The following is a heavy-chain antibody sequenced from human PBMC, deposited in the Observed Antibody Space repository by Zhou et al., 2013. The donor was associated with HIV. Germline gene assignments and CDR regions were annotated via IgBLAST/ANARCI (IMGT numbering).Heavy chain of an antibody. Sequence: QIQLVQSGPEVKKPGASVKVSCKASGFTFSSYAISWVRQAPGQGLEWMGWISTYNGNTNYAQKFQGRVTMTTDTSTTTAYMELRSLRSDDTALYYCARLGPPCSTSTCYYHFDYWGQGTWSPSPQ. D-gene: IGHD2-2*01. J-gene: IGHJ4*02. CDR1: GFTFSSYA. CDR3: ARLGPPCSTSTCYYHFDY. V-gene: IGHV1-18*01. CDR2: ISTYNGNT.